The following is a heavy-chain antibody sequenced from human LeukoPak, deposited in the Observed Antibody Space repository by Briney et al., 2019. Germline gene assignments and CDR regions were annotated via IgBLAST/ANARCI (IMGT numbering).Heavy chain of an antibody. Sequence: GGSPRLPCAASGFTFSSYAMHWVRQAPGKGLEYVSAISSNGGSTYYANSVKGRFTISRDNSKNTLYLQMGSLRAEDMAVYYCARVGNWNEDYYYMDVWGKGTTVTVSS. CDR1: GFTFSSYA. D-gene: IGHD1-1*01. V-gene: IGHV3-64*01. J-gene: IGHJ6*03. CDR3: ARVGNWNEDYYYMDV. CDR2: ISSNGGST.